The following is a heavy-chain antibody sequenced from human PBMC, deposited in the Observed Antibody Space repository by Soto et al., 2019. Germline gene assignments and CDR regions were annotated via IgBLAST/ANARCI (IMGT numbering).Heavy chain of an antibody. CDR2: LIPAFGAT. CDR1: GGTFSNYA. CDR3: AGGVAAAGTQYYFDF. Sequence: HVQLVQSGAEVRKPGSSVKVSCKASGGTFSNYAITWVRQAPGQGLEWMGGLIPAFGATNYAQKFQGRVTVTADESTSTAYMELSSLRSDDTAMYYCAGGVAAAGTQYYFDFWGQGTLVTVSS. D-gene: IGHD6-13*01. J-gene: IGHJ4*02. V-gene: IGHV1-69*12.